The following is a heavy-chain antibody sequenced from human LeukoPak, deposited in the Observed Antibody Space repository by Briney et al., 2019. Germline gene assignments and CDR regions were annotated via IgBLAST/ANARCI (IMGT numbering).Heavy chain of an antibody. V-gene: IGHV3-23*01. CDR3: AENGDRGAYCTGGTCYPYFYYYMDV. Sequence: GGSLRLSCAASGFTFSSYGISWVRQAPGKGLEWVSSISSTGGTTYYADSVKGRFTISRDNSKNTLYLQMNSLRAEDTAIYYCAENGDRGAYCTGGTCYPYFYYYMDVWGKGTTVTI. D-gene: IGHD2-15*01. CDR1: GFTFSSYG. CDR2: ISSTGGTT. J-gene: IGHJ6*03.